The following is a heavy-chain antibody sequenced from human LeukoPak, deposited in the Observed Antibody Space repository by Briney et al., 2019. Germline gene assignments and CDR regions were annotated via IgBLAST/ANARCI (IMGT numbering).Heavy chain of an antibody. CDR1: GGTFSSHA. V-gene: IGHV1-69*05. CDR2: IIPIYGTT. D-gene: IGHD5-12*01. CDR3: ARGDSGKDYGFDN. J-gene: IGHJ4*02. Sequence: EASVKVSCKGSGGTFSSHASSWVGQAPGQGLDGVGGIIPIYGTTNYQKKFKGRVTITNDDSTTTRYMELRSLRPDDTAVYYCARGDSGKDYGFDNWGQGTLVTVSS.